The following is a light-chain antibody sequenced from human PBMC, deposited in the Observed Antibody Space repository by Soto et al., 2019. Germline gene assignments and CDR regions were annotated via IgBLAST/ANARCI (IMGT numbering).Light chain of an antibody. J-gene: IGKJ1*01. Sequence: DLPMTQSPSTLSASVGDRVTITCRASEKINKWLAWYQQKPGKAPKLLISDASSLESGVPSRFSGSGSGTEFTLTISSLQPDDFATYYCQQCNSYPWTFGQGTKVEIK. CDR3: QQCNSYPWT. CDR1: EKINKW. CDR2: DAS. V-gene: IGKV1-5*01.